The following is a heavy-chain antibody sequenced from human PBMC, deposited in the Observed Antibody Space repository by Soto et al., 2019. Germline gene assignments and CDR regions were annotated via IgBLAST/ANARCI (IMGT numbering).Heavy chain of an antibody. D-gene: IGHD6-13*01. CDR2: IWYDGSNK. V-gene: IGHV3-33*06. J-gene: IGHJ6*02. Sequence: QVQLVESGGGVVQPGRSLRLSCAASGFTFSSYGMHWVRQAPGKGLEWVAVIWYDGSNKYYADSVKGRFTISRDNSKNTLYLQMNSLRAEDTAVYYCAKDVAAARPYYYGMDVWGQGTTVTVSS. CDR1: GFTFSSYG. CDR3: AKDVAAARPYYYGMDV.